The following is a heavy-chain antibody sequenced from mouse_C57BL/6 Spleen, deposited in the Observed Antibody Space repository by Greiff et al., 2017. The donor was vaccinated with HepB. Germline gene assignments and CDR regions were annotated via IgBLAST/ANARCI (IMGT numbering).Heavy chain of an antibody. Sequence: EVKLEESGPGLVKPSQSLSLTCSVTGYSITSGYYWNWIRQFPGNKLEWMGYISYDGSNNYNPSLKNRISITRDTSKNQLFLKLNSVTTEDTATYYCARDPILRYFDYWGQGTTLTVSS. J-gene: IGHJ2*01. D-gene: IGHD1-1*01. CDR3: ARDPILRYFDY. V-gene: IGHV3-6*01. CDR1: GYSITSGYY. CDR2: ISYDGSN.